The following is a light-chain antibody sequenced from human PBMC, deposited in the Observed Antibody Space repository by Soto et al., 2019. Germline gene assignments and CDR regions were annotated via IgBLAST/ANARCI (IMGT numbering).Light chain of an antibody. CDR1: SRDVGGYNW. Sequence: QSVLTQPPSASGSLGQSVTISCTGTSRDVGGYNWVSWYQHHPGKVPKLLLYEVDTRPSGVPDRCSGSKSGNAASLTVSGLQAEDEADYYCPSYATGNTFPFGGGTKLTVL. CDR2: EVD. V-gene: IGLV2-8*01. J-gene: IGLJ2*01. CDR3: PSYATGNTFP.